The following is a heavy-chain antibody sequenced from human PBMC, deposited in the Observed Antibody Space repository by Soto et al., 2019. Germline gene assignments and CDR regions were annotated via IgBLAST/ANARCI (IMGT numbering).Heavy chain of an antibody. CDR1: GGPISSYY. V-gene: IGHV4-59*01. D-gene: IGHD6-13*01. Sequence: SETLSLTCTVSGGPISSYYWSWIRQPPGKGLEWIGYIYYSGSTNYNPSLKSRVTISVDTSKNQFSLKLSSVTAADTAVYYCARVAIAAAGHPPYYFGYWGQGTLVTVSS. J-gene: IGHJ4*02. CDR3: ARVAIAAAGHPPYYFGY. CDR2: IYYSGST.